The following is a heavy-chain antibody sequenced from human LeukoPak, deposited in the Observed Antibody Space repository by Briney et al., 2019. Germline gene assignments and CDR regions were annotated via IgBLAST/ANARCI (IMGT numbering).Heavy chain of an antibody. CDR1: GGPINSYY. D-gene: IGHD3-22*01. Sequence: SETLSLTCTVSGGPINSYYWSWIRQPPGKGLEWIGYIYYSGSTYYNPSLKSRVTISVDTSKNQFSLKLSSVTAADTAVYYCARDPAYDNYYFDYWGQGTLVTVSS. CDR3: ARDPAYDNYYFDY. CDR2: IYYSGST. J-gene: IGHJ4*02. V-gene: IGHV4-59*12.